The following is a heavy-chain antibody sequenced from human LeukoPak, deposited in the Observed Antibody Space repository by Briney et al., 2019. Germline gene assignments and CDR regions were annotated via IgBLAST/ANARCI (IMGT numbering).Heavy chain of an antibody. V-gene: IGHV3-33*01. J-gene: IGHJ3*02. Sequence: PVGSLRLSCAASGFTFSSCGMHWVRQAPGKGLGWVAVIWYDGSNKYYADSVKVRFTISRDNSKNTLYLQMNSLRAEDTAVYYCARDQQRIAVAPDAFDIWGQGTMVTVSS. D-gene: IGHD6-19*01. CDR3: ARDQQRIAVAPDAFDI. CDR1: GFTFSSCG. CDR2: IWYDGSNK.